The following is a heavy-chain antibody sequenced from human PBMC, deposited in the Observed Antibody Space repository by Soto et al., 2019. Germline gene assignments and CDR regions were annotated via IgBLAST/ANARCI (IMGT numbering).Heavy chain of an antibody. CDR3: ARVMRLDFWSGHHHYYYYYGMDV. CDR2: INHSGST. J-gene: IGHJ6*02. D-gene: IGHD3-3*01. Sequence: LSLTCAVYGGSFSGYYWSWIRQPPGKGLEWIGEINHSGSTNYNPSLKSRVTISVDTSKNQFSLKLSSVTAADTAVYYCARVMRLDFWSGHHHYYYYYGMDVWGQGTTVTVSS. V-gene: IGHV4-34*01. CDR1: GGSFSGYY.